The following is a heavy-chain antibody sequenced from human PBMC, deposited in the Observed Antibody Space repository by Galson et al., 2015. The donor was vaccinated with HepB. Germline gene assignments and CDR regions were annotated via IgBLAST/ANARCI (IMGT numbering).Heavy chain of an antibody. CDR3: ARDVGIAAAGISIGDAFDI. V-gene: IGHV6-1*01. CDR2: TYYRSKWYN. J-gene: IGHJ3*02. CDR1: GDSVSSHSAA. D-gene: IGHD6-13*01. Sequence: CAISGDSVSSHSAAWNWIRQSPSRGLEWLRRTYYRSKWYNDYAVSVKSRITINPDTSKNQFSLQLNSVTPEDTAVYYCARDVGIAAAGISIGDAFDIWGQGTMVTVSS.